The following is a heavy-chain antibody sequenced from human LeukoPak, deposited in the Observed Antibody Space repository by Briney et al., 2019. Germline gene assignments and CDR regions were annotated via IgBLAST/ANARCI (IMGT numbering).Heavy chain of an antibody. CDR2: ISWNSGSI. CDR3: AKGGGGYFDY. Sequence: GGSLRLSCAASGFIFDDYAMHWVRQAPGKGLEWVSGISWNSGSIGYADSVKGRFSSSRDNAKNSLYLQMNSLRAEDMALYYCAKGGGGYFDYWGQGTLLTVSS. D-gene: IGHD3-10*01. V-gene: IGHV3-9*03. J-gene: IGHJ4*02. CDR1: GFIFDDYA.